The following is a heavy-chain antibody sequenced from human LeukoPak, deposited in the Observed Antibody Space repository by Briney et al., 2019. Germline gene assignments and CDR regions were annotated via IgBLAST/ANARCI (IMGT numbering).Heavy chain of an antibody. CDR2: IYSGGST. CDR3: ARDLLGSDAFDI. Sequence: GGSLRLSCAASGFTVNSNYMSWVRQPPGKGLEWVSFIYSGGSTYYTDSVKGRFTISRDNSKNKLYLQMNSLRAEDTAVYYCARDLLGSDAFDIWGQGTMVTVSS. CDR1: GFTVNSNY. V-gene: IGHV3-66*01. J-gene: IGHJ3*02. D-gene: IGHD7-27*01.